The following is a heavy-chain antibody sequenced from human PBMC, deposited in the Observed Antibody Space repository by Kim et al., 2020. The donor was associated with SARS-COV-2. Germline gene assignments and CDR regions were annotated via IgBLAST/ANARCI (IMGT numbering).Heavy chain of an antibody. CDR2: IHYSGST. J-gene: IGHJ4*02. CDR3: VRAWNTARVIY. D-gene: IGHD5-18*01. Sequence: SETLSLTCTVSGGSLSSISYCWGWIRQPPGKGLEWIASIHYSGSTYYTPTLKSPVTISVDTSKNHFSLTLSSVTAADTAVCYCVRAWNTARVIYWGQGTL. V-gene: IGHV4-39*07. CDR1: GGSLSSISYC.